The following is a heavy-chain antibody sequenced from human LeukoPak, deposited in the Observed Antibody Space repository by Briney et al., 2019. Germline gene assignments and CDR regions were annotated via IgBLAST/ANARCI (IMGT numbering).Heavy chain of an antibody. V-gene: IGHV3-23*01. CDR2: ITTSDGNT. J-gene: IGHJ4*02. D-gene: IGHD7-27*01. CDR1: GFTFSTYW. CDR3: AKDGGLWVSAHWGDS. Sequence: GGSLRLSCAASGFTFSTYWMNWARQAPGKGLEWVSTITTSDGNTYYADSVKGRFTVSRDNSKNTLFLQMNSLRAEDTAVYYCAKDGGLWVSAHWGDSWGRGTLVTVSS.